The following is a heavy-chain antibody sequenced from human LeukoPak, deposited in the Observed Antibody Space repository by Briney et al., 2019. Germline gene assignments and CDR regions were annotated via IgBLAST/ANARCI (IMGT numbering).Heavy chain of an antibody. V-gene: IGHV4-39*01. CDR2: IYYSGST. Sequence: PSETLALTCTVSGGSISRSSYYWAWIRQPPGKGLEGIGNIYYSGSTKYNPSLKSRVNISVDTSKNQFSLKLSSVTAADTAVYYCARYCSGGSCYYFDYWGQGTLVTVSS. CDR3: ARYCSGGSCYYFDY. CDR1: GGSISRSSYY. D-gene: IGHD2-15*01. J-gene: IGHJ4*02.